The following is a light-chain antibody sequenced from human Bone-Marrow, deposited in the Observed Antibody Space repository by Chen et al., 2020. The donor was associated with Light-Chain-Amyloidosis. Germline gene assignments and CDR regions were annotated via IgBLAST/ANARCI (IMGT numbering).Light chain of an antibody. CDR1: DLPTKY. Sequence: SYELTQPPSVSVSPGQTARITCSGDDLPTKYAYWYQQKPGQAPVLVIHRDTERPSGISERFSGASSGTTATLTISGVQAEDEADYHGQSADSSGTYEVTFGGGTKLTVL. J-gene: IGLJ2*01. CDR3: QSADSSGTYEVT. V-gene: IGLV3-25*03. CDR2: RDT.